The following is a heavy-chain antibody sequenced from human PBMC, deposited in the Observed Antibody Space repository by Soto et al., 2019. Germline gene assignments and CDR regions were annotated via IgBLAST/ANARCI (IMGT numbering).Heavy chain of an antibody. Sequence: XGSLKLSCAASGSSFKSSVMNWVRQAPGKGLEWVSTISGSGTGTYCAESVKGRFTISRDNSRNTLFLQMNSLRVEDTAIYSCAKLSAYSSGYFWRPGTLVTVSS. J-gene: IGHJ4*02. V-gene: IGHV3-23*01. CDR1: GSSFKSSV. CDR3: AKLSAYSSGYF. D-gene: IGHD5-18*01. CDR2: ISGSGTGT.